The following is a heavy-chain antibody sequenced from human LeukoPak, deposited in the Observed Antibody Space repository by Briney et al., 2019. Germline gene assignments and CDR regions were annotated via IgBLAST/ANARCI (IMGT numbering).Heavy chain of an antibody. CDR3: ARGXXVWGSYRFDY. CDR1: GESFSGYY. D-gene: IGHD3-16*02. Sequence: SETLSLTCAVYGESFSGYYWSWIRQPPGKVLEWIGEINQSGSTNYNPSLKSRVTISVDTSKNQFSLKLSSVTAADTAVYYCARGXXVWGSYRFDYWGQGTLVTVSS. J-gene: IGHJ4*02. CDR2: INQSGST. V-gene: IGHV4-34*01.